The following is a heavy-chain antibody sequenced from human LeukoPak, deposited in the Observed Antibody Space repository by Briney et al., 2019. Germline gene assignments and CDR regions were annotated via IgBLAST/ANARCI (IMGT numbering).Heavy chain of an antibody. CDR2: IRSKAYGGTT. J-gene: IGHJ4*02. Sequence: GGSLRLSCTASGFTFGDYAMSWFRQAPGKGLEWVGFIRSKAYGGTTDYAASVKGRFTISRDDSKSIAYLQMNSLKTEDTAVYYCTREFQGNGFDYWGQGTLVTVSS. CDR1: GFTFGDYA. V-gene: IGHV3-49*03. CDR3: TREFQGNGFDY. D-gene: IGHD2-8*01.